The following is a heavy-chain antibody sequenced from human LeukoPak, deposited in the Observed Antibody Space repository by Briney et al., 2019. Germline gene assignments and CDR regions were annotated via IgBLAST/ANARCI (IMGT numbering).Heavy chain of an antibody. D-gene: IGHD6-19*01. CDR2: IIPILGIA. CDR3: ARVPDSSGWHPFDP. Sequence: ASVKVSCTASGYTFTSYGISWVRQAPGQGLEWMGRIIPILGIANYAQKFQGRVTMTRSTSISTAYMELSSLRSEDTAVYYCARVPDSSGWHPFDPWGQGTLVTVSS. V-gene: IGHV1-8*02. CDR1: GYTFTSYG. J-gene: IGHJ5*02.